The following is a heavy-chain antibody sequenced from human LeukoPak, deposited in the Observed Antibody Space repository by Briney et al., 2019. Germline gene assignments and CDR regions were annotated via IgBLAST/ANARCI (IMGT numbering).Heavy chain of an antibody. CDR2: ISSYGGST. J-gene: IGHJ4*02. V-gene: IGHV3-64*04. CDR1: GFNLSCYS. Sequence: HPGGSLRLFCSASGFNLSCYSTHAVRQAPGKGLEYVSAISSYGGSTYYANSVKDRFTISRDNSKNTLYLQMNSLRAEDTAVYYCARDRDSGSYYDYFDYWGQGTLVTVSS. D-gene: IGHD1-26*01. CDR3: ARDRDSGSYYDYFDY.